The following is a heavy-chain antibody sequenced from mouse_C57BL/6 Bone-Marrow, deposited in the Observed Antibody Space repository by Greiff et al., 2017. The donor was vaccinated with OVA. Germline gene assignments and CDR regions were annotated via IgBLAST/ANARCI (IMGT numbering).Heavy chain of an antibody. CDR2: IYPRSGNT. D-gene: IGHD2-3*01. J-gene: IGHJ3*01. V-gene: IGHV1-81*01. CDR1: GYTFTSYG. CDR3: ARWGSMMVTTRFAY. Sequence: QVHVKQSGAELARPGASVKLSCKASGYTFTSYGISWVKQRTGQGLEWIGEIYPRSGNTYYNEKFKGKATLTADKSSSTAYMELRSLTSEDSAVYFCARWGSMMVTTRFAYWGQGTLVTVSA.